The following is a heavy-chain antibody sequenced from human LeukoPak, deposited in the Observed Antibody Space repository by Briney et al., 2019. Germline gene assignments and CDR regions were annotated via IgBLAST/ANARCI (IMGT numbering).Heavy chain of an antibody. CDR3: ARVYCSSTSCSLRGYHFYYMDV. J-gene: IGHJ6*03. CDR1: GGSISRSIYY. Sequence: SETLSLTCTVSGGSISRSIYYWSWIRQPPGKGLEWIGYIYYSGSTSYNPSLKSRVSISVDTSKNQFSLKLSSVTAADTAVYYCARVYCSSTSCSLRGYHFYYMDVWGKGTTVTVSS. V-gene: IGHV4-61*01. D-gene: IGHD2-2*01. CDR2: IYYSGST.